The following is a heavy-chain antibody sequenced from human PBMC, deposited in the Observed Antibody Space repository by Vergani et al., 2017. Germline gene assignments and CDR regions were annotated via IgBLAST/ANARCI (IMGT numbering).Heavy chain of an antibody. CDR2: ISSSSSTI. D-gene: IGHD3-10*01. J-gene: IGHJ4*02. V-gene: IGHV3-48*01. CDR3: ARGRSSGSYAQYYFDY. CDR1: GFTFSSYS. Sequence: EVQLVESGGGLVQPGGSLRLSCAASGFTFSSYSMNWVRQAPGKGLEWVSYISSSSSTIYYADSVKGRFTISRDNAKNSLYLQMNSLRAEDTAVYYCARGRSSGSYAQYYFDYWGQGTLVTVSS.